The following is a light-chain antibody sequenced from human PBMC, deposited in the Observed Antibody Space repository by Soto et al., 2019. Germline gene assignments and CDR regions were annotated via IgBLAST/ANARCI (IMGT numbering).Light chain of an antibody. Sequence: QSALTQPASVSGSPGQSITISCTGTSSDVGGYNYVSWYQQHPGKAPKLMIYDVSNRPSGVSNRFSGSKSGNTASLTISGLQAEDEADYYCRSYTSSSTSHVFGTGTKVTVL. J-gene: IGLJ1*01. CDR1: SSDVGGYNY. CDR2: DVS. V-gene: IGLV2-14*01. CDR3: RSYTSSSTSHV.